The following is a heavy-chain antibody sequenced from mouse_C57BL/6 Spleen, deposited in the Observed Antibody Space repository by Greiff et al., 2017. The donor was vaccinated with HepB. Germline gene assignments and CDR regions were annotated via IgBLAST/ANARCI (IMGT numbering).Heavy chain of an antibody. D-gene: IGHD1-1*01. J-gene: IGHJ2*01. CDR1: GYSFTGYY. Sequence: EVQVVESGPELVKPGASVKISCKASGYSFTGYYMNWVKQSPEKSLEWIGEINPSTGGTTYNQKFKAKATLTVDKSSSTAYMQLKGLTSEDSAGDYCARSRGPDYYGSSYGYWGQGTTLTVSS. CDR3: ARSRGPDYYGSSYGY. V-gene: IGHV1-42*01. CDR2: INPSTGGT.